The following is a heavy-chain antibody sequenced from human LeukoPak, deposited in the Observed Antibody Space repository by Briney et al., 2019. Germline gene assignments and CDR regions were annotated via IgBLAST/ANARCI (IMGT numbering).Heavy chain of an antibody. J-gene: IGHJ6*03. V-gene: IGHV3-53*01. CDR1: GFTFSSYS. CDR2: IYSGGTT. CDR3: ARVLYYYASVSYNYYMDV. Sequence: GGSLRLSCAASGFTFSSYSMNWVRQAPGKGLEWVSTIYSGGTTFYTDSVRGRFTISRDNSKNTLYLQMNSLRVEDAAIYYCARVLYYYASVSYNYYMDVWGKGTTVTISS. D-gene: IGHD3-10*01.